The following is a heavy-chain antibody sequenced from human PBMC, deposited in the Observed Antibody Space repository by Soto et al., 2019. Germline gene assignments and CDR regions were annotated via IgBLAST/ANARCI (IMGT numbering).Heavy chain of an antibody. CDR1: GGTFSSYA. CDR3: ARGLTYYYGSGSYYRLSGMDV. Sequence: SVKVSCKASGGTFSSYAISWVRQAPGQGLEWMGGIIPIFGTANYAQKFQGRVTITADKSTSTAYMELSSLRSEDTAVYYCARGLTYYYGSGSYYRLSGMDVWGQGTTVTVSS. V-gene: IGHV1-69*06. CDR2: IIPIFGTA. D-gene: IGHD3-10*01. J-gene: IGHJ6*02.